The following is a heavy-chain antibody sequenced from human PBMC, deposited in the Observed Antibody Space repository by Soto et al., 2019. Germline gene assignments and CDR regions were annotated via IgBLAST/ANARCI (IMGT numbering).Heavy chain of an antibody. D-gene: IGHD6-19*01. J-gene: IGHJ4*02. CDR1: GGTFSSYT. Sequence: QVQLVQSGAEVKKPGSSVKVSCKASGGTFSSYTISWVRQAPGQGLEWMGRIIPILGIANYAQKFQGRVTITADKSTSTAYMELSSLRSEDTAVYYCATIARKGHSSGWYSFDYWGQGTLVTVSS. CDR3: ATIARKGHSSGWYSFDY. V-gene: IGHV1-69*02. CDR2: IIPILGIA.